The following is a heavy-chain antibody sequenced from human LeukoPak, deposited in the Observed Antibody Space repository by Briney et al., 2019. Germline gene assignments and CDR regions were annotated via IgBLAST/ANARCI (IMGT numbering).Heavy chain of an antibody. CDR1: GFTFSTYA. CDR3: AKEVTIPAAGRKDYYYYGLDV. D-gene: IGHD6-13*01. V-gene: IGHV3-30*18. J-gene: IGHJ6*02. CDR2: ISSGGSDK. Sequence: GGSLRLSCAASGFTFSTYAVHWVRQVPGKGLEWVAVISSGGSDKYHAGSVKGRFTISRDNSKNTLYLQMDSLRAEDTAVYYCAKEVTIPAAGRKDYYYYGLDVWGQGTTVTVSS.